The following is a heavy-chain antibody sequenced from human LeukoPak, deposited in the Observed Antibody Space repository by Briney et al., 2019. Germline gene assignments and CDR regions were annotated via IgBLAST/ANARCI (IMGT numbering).Heavy chain of an antibody. J-gene: IGHJ3*01. CDR1: GFTFSSFS. Sequence: GGSLRLSCTASGFTFSSFSMNWVRQAPGKGLEWVSCISTKGGHIYYADSIKGRFTISRDSAENSVYLQMNSLRLEDTAVYFCARDRIGRLHSAFDVWGQGTTVTVSS. CDR2: ISTKGGHI. V-gene: IGHV3-21*06. D-gene: IGHD1-1*01. CDR3: ARDRIGRLHSAFDV.